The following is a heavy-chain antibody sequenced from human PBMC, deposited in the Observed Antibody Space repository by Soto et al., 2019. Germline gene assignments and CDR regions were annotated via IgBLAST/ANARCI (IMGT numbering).Heavy chain of an antibody. D-gene: IGHD6-13*01. CDR1: GGSISSGGYS. V-gene: IGHV4-30-2*01. J-gene: IGHJ5*02. Sequence: SETLSLTCAVSGGSISSGGYSWSWIRQPPGKGLEWIGYIYHSGSTYYNPSLKSRVTISVDRSKNQFSLKLSSVTAADTAVYYCARVEVPESSSWHPCDPWGQGTLVTVSS. CDR2: IYHSGST. CDR3: ARVEVPESSSWHPCDP.